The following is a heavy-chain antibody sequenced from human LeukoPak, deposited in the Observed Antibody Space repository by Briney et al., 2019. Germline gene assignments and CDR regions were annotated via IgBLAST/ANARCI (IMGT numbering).Heavy chain of an antibody. CDR2: IYYSGST. D-gene: IGHD3-10*01. V-gene: IGHV4-39*07. Sequence: PSETLSLTCTVSGGSISSDNYYWGWIRQPPGKGLEFIGSIYYSGSTYYNPSLKSRVTISVDTSKNQFSLKLSSVTAADTAVYYCAREYYYGSGNYYNRIDYWGQGTLVTVSS. J-gene: IGHJ4*02. CDR1: GGSISSDNYY. CDR3: AREYYYGSGNYYNRIDY.